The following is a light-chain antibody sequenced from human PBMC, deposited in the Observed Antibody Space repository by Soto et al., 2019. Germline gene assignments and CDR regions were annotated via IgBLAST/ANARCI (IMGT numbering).Light chain of an antibody. Sequence: QSVLPQPRSVYGSPGQSVTISCTGTRSDVGDYDYVSWYQQYPGKAPKLMIYDVIKRPSGVPDRFSGSKSVNTASLTISGLQSDDEADYYCCSYSGSYTVVFGGGTKLTVL. CDR2: DVI. J-gene: IGLJ2*01. CDR3: CSYSGSYTVV. V-gene: IGLV2-11*01. CDR1: RSDVGDYDY.